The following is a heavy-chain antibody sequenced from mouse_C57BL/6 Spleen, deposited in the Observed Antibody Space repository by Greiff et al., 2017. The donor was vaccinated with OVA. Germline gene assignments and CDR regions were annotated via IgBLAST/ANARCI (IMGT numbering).Heavy chain of an antibody. Sequence: KQSCKASGYTFTSYVISWVKQRTGQGLEWIGEIYPRSGNTYYNEKFKGKATLTADKSSSTAYMELRSLTSEDSAVYFCASGEFITTVVADFDYWGQGTTLTVSS. CDR3: ASGEFITTVVADFDY. D-gene: IGHD1-1*01. J-gene: IGHJ2*01. CDR2: IYPRSGNT. CDR1: GYTFTSYV. V-gene: IGHV1-81*01.